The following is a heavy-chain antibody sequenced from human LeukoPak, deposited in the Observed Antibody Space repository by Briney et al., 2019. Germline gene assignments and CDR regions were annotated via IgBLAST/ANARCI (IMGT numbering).Heavy chain of an antibody. CDR3: ARSFITQTYDSSGYSAFDI. Sequence: TGGSLRLSCAASGFTFSGSTMNWVRQAPGKGLEWVSFISTSSSYIYYADSVKGRFTISRDNAKNSLYLQMNSLRAEDTAVYYCARSFITQTYDSSGYSAFDIWGQGTMVTVSS. J-gene: IGHJ3*02. V-gene: IGHV3-21*01. CDR1: GFTFSGST. D-gene: IGHD3-22*01. CDR2: ISTSSSYI.